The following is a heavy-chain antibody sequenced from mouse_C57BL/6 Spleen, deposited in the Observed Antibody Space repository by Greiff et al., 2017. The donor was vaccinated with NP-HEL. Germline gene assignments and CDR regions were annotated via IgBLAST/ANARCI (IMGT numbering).Heavy chain of an antibody. Sequence: EVKLVESGGGLVQPGGSMKLSCAASGFTFSDAWMDWVRQSPEKGLEWVAEIRNKANNHATYYAESVKGRFTISRDDSKSSVYLQMNSLRAEDTGIYYCTRDYGSSYEYYFDYWGQGTTLTVSS. J-gene: IGHJ2*01. CDR3: TRDYGSSYEYYFDY. D-gene: IGHD1-1*01. CDR2: IRNKANNHAT. V-gene: IGHV6-6*01. CDR1: GFTFSDAW.